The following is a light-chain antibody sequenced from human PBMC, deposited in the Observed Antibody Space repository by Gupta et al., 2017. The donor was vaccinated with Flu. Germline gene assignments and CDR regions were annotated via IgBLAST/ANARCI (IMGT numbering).Light chain of an antibody. V-gene: IGLV2-14*01. CDR2: EVN. CDR1: STDVGRHDY. Sequence: QSALTQPASVSGSPGQSITISCIGTSTDVGRHDYVSWYQQHPGKVPKVMIYEVNNRRAGVSDRFSGSKSGTTASLTISGLQAEDEADYYCSSYTDISSSKVIFGGGTKLTVL. J-gene: IGLJ2*01. CDR3: SSYTDISSSKVI.